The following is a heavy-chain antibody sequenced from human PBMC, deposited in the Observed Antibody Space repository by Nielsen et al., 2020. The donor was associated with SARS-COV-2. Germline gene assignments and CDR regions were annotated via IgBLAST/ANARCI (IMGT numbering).Heavy chain of an antibody. CDR3: SKFYGSGSYDDY. D-gene: IGHD3-10*01. V-gene: IGHV3-9*01. Sequence: SLKISCAASGFTFADYAMNWVRQARGKGIQWVTGISWNSGSIGYADSVKGRFTIYRDNAKNSLYLQMNSLRAEDTALYYCSKFYGSGSYDDYWGQGTLVTVSS. CDR2: ISWNSGSI. CDR1: GFTFADYA. J-gene: IGHJ4*02.